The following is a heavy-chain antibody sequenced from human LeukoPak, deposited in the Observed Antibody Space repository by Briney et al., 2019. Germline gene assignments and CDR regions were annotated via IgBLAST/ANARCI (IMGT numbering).Heavy chain of an antibody. V-gene: IGHV3-21*04. D-gene: IGHD6-6*01. J-gene: IGHJ6*02. CDR3: ARRPGYYYGMDV. CDR1: GFTFSSYD. CDR2: ISSSSNYI. Sequence: PGGSLRLSCAASGFTFSSYDMNWVRQAPGKGLEWVSSISSSSNYIHYADSVKGRFTISRDNSKNTLYLQMNSLRAEDTAVYYCARRPGYYYGMDVWGQGTTVTVSS.